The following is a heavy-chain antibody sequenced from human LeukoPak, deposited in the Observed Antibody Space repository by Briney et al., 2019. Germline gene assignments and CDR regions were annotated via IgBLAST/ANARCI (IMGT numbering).Heavy chain of an antibody. CDR2: ISLSGHT. CDR3: SRESGAFSPFGY. V-gene: IGHV4-4*02. J-gene: IGHJ4*02. D-gene: IGHD1-26*01. Sequence: SETLSLTCDVSGGSISRTNWWSRVRQSPGQGLEWIGEISLSGHTNYNPSLQSRVTMSLDESKNQVSLDLASVTDADTAVYYCSRESGAFSPFGYWGQGTLVTVHS. CDR1: GGSISRTNW.